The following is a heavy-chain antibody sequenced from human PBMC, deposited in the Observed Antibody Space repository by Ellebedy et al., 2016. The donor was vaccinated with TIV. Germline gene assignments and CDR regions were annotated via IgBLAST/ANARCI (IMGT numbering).Heavy chain of an antibody. CDR2: LAAIGNT. J-gene: IGHJ6*02. CDR1: GFILRNYD. D-gene: IGHD6-13*01. CDR3: ARGAAAAGTGIGYYYYGMDV. Sequence: GESLKISCAASGFILRNYDMHWVRQSTGKGLEWVSTLAAIGNTYYPGSVKDRFTVSREKGGSSFYLQMNSLSAGDTAVYYCARGAAAAGTGIGYYYYGMDVWGQGTTVTVSS. V-gene: IGHV3-13*01.